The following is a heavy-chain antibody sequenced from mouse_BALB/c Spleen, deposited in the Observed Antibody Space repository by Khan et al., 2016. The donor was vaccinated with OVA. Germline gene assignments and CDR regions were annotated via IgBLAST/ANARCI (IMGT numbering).Heavy chain of an antibody. J-gene: IGHJ3*01. V-gene: IGHV1-7*01. Sequence: QVQLKESGAELVQPGASVKMSCQTSGYTFTTYWMHWIKQRPGQGLEWIGYINPSTGYTEYNQRFKDRATLTTDKSSSTAYIQLSRLTSEDSAVYYCTRIGLYAIFTYWGQGTLVTVSA. CDR1: GYTFTTYW. D-gene: IGHD2-12*01. CDR3: TRIGLYAIFTY. CDR2: INPSTGYT.